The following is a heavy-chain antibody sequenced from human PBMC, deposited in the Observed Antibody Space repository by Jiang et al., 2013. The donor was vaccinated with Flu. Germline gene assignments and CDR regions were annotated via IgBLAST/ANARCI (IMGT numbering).Heavy chain of an antibody. CDR1: GYTFSNYG. D-gene: IGHD1/OR15-1a*01. CDR3: AKTHSGTDDRFDP. CDR2: ISAYNGNT. Sequence: GAEVKKPGASVKVSCKASGYTFSNYGISWVRQAPGQGLEWMGWISAYNGNTKYAQKVQDRLTMTTDTSTSTAYMELRSLRSDDTAVYYCAKTHSGTDDRFDPWGQGTLVTVSS. V-gene: IGHV1-18*01. J-gene: IGHJ5*02.